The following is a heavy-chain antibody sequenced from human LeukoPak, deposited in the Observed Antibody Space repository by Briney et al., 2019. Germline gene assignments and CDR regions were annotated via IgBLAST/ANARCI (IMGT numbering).Heavy chain of an antibody. CDR1: GFTFSSYG. CDR2: ISYDGSNK. Sequence: GGSLRLSCAASGFTFSSYGMHWVRQAPGKGLEWVAVISYDGSNKYYADSVKGRFTISRDNSKSTLYLQMNSLRVEDTAIYYCAKGGPQFFDYWGQGTLVTVSS. J-gene: IGHJ4*02. V-gene: IGHV3-30*18. CDR3: AKGGPQFFDY. D-gene: IGHD5-24*01.